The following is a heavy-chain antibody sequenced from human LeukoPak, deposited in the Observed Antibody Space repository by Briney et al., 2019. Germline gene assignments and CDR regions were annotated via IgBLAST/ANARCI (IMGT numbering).Heavy chain of an antibody. J-gene: IGHJ4*02. CDR1: GYTFTSYG. V-gene: IGHV1-18*01. Sequence: ASVKVSCKASGYTFTSYGISWVRQAPGQGLEWMVWISAYNGNTNYAQKLQGRVTMTTDTSTSTAYMELRSLRSDDTAVYYCASTSHYDILTGPETPFDYWGQGTLVTVSS. CDR2: ISAYNGNT. D-gene: IGHD3-9*01. CDR3: ASTSHYDILTGPETPFDY.